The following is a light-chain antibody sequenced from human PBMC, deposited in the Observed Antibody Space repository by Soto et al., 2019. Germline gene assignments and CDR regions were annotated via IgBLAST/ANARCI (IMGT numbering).Light chain of an antibody. CDR1: QSVSSK. Sequence: EIVMTQSPATLSVSPGERATLSCRASQSVSSKLGWYQQKPGQAPRLLIYGTSTRATGIPARFSGSESGTELTLTISSLQSEDFAVYYCQQYSDWPLPFGGGTKVEIK. J-gene: IGKJ4*01. CDR3: QQYSDWPLP. CDR2: GTS. V-gene: IGKV3-15*01.